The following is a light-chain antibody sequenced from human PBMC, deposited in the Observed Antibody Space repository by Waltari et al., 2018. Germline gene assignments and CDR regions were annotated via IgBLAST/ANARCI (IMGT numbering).Light chain of an antibody. J-gene: IGKJ1*01. Sequence: EIVMTQSPATLSVSPGERVTLSCRASQSVGNNLAWYQQKPGQAPRLLINVASTRATGIPPRFIGSGFGTEFSLSISSLQSEDFGVYYCQQYNNWPPWTFGQGTRVEIK. CDR3: QQYNNWPPWT. CDR1: QSVGNN. CDR2: VAS. V-gene: IGKV3-15*01.